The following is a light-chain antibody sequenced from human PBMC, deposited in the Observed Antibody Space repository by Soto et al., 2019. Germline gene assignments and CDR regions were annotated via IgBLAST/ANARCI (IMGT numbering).Light chain of an antibody. V-gene: IGKV1-27*01. J-gene: IGKJ2*01. CDR2: TAS. CDR1: QGIRNY. CDR3: QKYSSPPYT. Sequence: DIQMTQSPSSLSASVGDRVTITCQASQGIRNYLAWYQQKPGKVPKLLIYTASTLRSGVPSRFSGSGYGTDFTFTISSLQPEDVATYYCQKYSSPPYTFGQGTKLEI.